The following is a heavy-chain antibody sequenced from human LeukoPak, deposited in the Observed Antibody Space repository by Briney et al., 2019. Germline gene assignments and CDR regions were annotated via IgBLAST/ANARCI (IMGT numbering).Heavy chain of an antibody. J-gene: IGHJ4*02. Sequence: GASVKVSCKASGGTFSSYAISWVRQAHGQGLEWMGWISAYNGNTNYAQKLQGRVTMTTDTSTSTAYMELRSLRSDDTAVYYCASFTYDFWSGNDYWGQGTLVTVSS. V-gene: IGHV1-18*01. D-gene: IGHD3-3*01. CDR2: ISAYNGNT. CDR1: GGTFSSYA. CDR3: ASFTYDFWSGNDY.